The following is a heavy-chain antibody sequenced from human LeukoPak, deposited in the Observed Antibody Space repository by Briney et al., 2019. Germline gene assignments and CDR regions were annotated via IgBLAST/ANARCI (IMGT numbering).Heavy chain of an antibody. CDR2: IIPIFGTA. CDR3: ARIGLWYAFDI. V-gene: IGHV1-69*01. Sequence: GASVKVSCKASGGTFSSYAISGVRQAPGQGLEWMGGIIPIFGTANYAQKFQGRVTITADESTSTAYMELSSLRSEDTAVYYCARIGLWYAFDIWGQGTMVTVSS. CDR1: GGTFSSYA. D-gene: IGHD5-18*01. J-gene: IGHJ3*02.